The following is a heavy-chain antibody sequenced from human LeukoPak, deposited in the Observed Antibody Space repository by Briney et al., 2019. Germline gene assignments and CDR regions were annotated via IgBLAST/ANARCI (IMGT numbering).Heavy chain of an antibody. CDR3: AKDRDGSGTVLDY. CDR1: GFTFSTYG. CDR2: ISYDGSNK. J-gene: IGHJ4*02. D-gene: IGHD3-10*01. Sequence: PGGSLRLSCAASGFTFSTYGMHWVRQAPGKGLEWVTVISYDGSNKYYADSVKGRFTISRDNSKNTLYLQMNSLRAEDTAVYYCAKDRDGSGTVLDYWGQGTLVIVSS. V-gene: IGHV3-30*18.